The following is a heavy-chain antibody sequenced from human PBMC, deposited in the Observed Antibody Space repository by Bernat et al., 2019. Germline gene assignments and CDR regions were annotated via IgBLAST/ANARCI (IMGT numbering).Heavy chain of an antibody. CDR2: IWYDGSNK. J-gene: IGHJ6*02. CDR1: GFTFSSYG. D-gene: IGHD2-8*02. Sequence: QVQLVESGGGVVQPGRSLRLSCAASGFTFSSYGMHWVRQAPGKGLEWVAVIWYDGSNKYYADSVKGRFTISRDNSKNTLYLQMNSLRAEDTAVYYCARDGSRVVYALSYYYYGMDVWGQGTTVTVS. CDR3: ARDGSRVVYALSYYYYGMDV. V-gene: IGHV3-33*01.